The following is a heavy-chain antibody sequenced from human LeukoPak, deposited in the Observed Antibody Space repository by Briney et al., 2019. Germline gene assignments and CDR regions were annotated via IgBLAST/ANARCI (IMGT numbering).Heavy chain of an antibody. CDR3: ARGLSLGWLLFHD. V-gene: IGHV5-51*01. CDR2: IYPGDSDT. D-gene: IGHD3-3*01. CDR1: GYSFTSYW. J-gene: IGHJ4*02. Sequence: GASLQISCKGSGYSFTSYWIGWVRQMPGKGLEWMGIIYPGDSDTRYSPSFQGQVTISADKSISTAYLQWSSLKASDTAMYYCARGLSLGWLLFHDWGQGTLVTVSS.